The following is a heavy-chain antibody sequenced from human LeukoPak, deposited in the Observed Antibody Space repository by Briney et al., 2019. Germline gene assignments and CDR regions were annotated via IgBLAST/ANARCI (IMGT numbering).Heavy chain of an antibody. D-gene: IGHD6-13*01. V-gene: IGHV3-30*02. CDR2: IRYDGSNK. CDR1: GFTFSSYG. Sequence: PGGSLRLSCAASGFTFSSYGMHWVRQAPGKGLEWVAFIRYDGSNKCYADSVKGRFTISRDNSKNTLYLQMNSLRAEDTAVYYCAKRWGGYSSSYDAFDIWGQGTMVTVSS. J-gene: IGHJ3*02. CDR3: AKRWGGYSSSYDAFDI.